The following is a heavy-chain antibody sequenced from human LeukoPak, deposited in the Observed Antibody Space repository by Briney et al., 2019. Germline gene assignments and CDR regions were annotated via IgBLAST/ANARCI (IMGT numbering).Heavy chain of an antibody. CDR1: GGSFSGYY. J-gene: IGHJ4*02. V-gene: IGHV4-34*01. Sequence: PSETLSLTCAVYGGSFSGYYWSWIRQPPGKGLEWIGEINHSGSTNCNPSLKSRVTISVDTSKNQFSLKLSSVTAADTAVYYCARGYYDSSGYYDYWGQGTLVTVSS. CDR3: ARGYYDSSGYYDY. CDR2: INHSGST. D-gene: IGHD3-22*01.